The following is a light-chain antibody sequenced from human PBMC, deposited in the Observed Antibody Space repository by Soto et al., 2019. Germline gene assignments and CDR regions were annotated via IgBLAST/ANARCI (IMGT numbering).Light chain of an antibody. CDR2: GAS. CDR3: QEYGSSPS. V-gene: IGKV3-20*01. Sequence: EIVLTQSPGILSLSPGERATLSCRASQSVSSSYLAWYQQKPGQAPRLLIYGASYRDTGIPDRFSGSGSGTDFTLTIRRLAPEDFAVYYCQEYGSSPSFGQGTKLQIK. J-gene: IGKJ2*01. CDR1: QSVSSSY.